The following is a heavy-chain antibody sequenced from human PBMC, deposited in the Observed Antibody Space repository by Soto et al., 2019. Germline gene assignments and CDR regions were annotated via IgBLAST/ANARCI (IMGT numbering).Heavy chain of an antibody. CDR2: ISSSSSYI. V-gene: IGHV3-21*01. CDR1: GFTFSSYS. CDR3: ARAYGWLRAGSFVY. D-gene: IGHD5-12*01. Sequence: EVQLVESGGGLVKPGGSLRLSFAASGFTFSSYSMNWVRQAPGKGLEWVSSISSSSSYIYYADSVKGRFTISRDNVKNSLQLQMNRLRGEGTAVYYCARAYGWLRAGSFVYWGQGTLVTVSS. J-gene: IGHJ4*02.